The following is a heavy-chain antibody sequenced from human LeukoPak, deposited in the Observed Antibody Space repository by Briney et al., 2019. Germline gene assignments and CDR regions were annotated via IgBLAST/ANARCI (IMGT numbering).Heavy chain of an antibody. Sequence: GGSLRLSCAASGFTFSSYEMNWVRQAPGKGLEWVSYISSSGSTIYYADSVKGRFTISRDNAKNSLHLQMNSLRAEDTAVYYCARDGSGWPYYYYGMDVWGQGTTVTVSS. CDR1: GFTFSSYE. V-gene: IGHV3-48*03. D-gene: IGHD6-19*01. CDR2: ISSSGSTI. CDR3: ARDGSGWPYYYYGMDV. J-gene: IGHJ6*02.